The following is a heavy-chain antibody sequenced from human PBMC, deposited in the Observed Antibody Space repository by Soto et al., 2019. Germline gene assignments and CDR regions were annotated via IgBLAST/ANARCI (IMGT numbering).Heavy chain of an antibody. J-gene: IGHJ4*02. V-gene: IGHV3-23*01. D-gene: IGHD6-19*01. CDR1: EFTISSYG. CDR2: INGDGGGT. Sequence: GGSLRLSCAASEFTISSYGMSWVRQAPGKGLEWVSTINGDGGGTYYADSARGRFTISRDNTKNTLYLQMNSLRAEDTAVYYLANAARAGGGGSEGYGGQGTLVTSP. CDR3: ANAARAGGGGSEGY.